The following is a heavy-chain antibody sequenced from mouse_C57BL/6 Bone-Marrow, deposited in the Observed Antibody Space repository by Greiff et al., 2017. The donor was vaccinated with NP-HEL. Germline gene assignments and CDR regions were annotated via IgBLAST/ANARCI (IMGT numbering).Heavy chain of an antibody. Sequence: DVMLVESGGGLVKPGGSLKLSCAASGFTFRDYGMHWVRQAPEKGLEWVAYISSGSSTIYYADTVKGRFTISRDNAKNTLFLQMTSLRSEDTAMYYCARDTTVVANSPYYYAMDYWGQGTSVTVSS. J-gene: IGHJ4*01. CDR2: ISSGSSTI. CDR1: GFTFRDYG. D-gene: IGHD1-1*01. CDR3: ARDTTVVANSPYYYAMDY. V-gene: IGHV5-17*01.